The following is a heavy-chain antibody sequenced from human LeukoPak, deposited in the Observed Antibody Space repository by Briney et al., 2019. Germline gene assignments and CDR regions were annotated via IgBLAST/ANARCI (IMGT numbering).Heavy chain of an antibody. J-gene: IGHJ4*02. CDR3: ARGRGRRKIEVPAAPDY. D-gene: IGHD2-2*01. CDR1: GYTFTSYD. V-gene: IGHV1-8*01. Sequence: GASVKVSCKASGYTFTSYDINWVRQATGQGLEWMGWMNPNSGNTGYAQKFQGRVTMTRNTSISTAYMELSSLRSEDTAVYYCARGRGRRKIEVPAAPDYWGQGTLVTVS. CDR2: MNPNSGNT.